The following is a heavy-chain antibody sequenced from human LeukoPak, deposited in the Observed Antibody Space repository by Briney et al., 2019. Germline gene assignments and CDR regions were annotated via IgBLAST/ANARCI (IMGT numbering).Heavy chain of an antibody. Sequence: PGGSLRLSCAASRFTFTSYGMHWVRQAPGKGLEWVAFIRYDGSNKYYADSVKGRFTISRDNSKNTLYLQMNSLRAEDTAVYYCARYYYDSSGPDAFDIWGQGTMVTVSS. J-gene: IGHJ3*02. D-gene: IGHD3-22*01. V-gene: IGHV3-30*02. CDR3: ARYYYDSSGPDAFDI. CDR1: RFTFTSYG. CDR2: IRYDGSNK.